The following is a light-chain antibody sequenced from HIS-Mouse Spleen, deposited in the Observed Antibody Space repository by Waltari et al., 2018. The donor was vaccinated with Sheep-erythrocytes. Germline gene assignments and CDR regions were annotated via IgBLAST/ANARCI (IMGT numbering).Light chain of an antibody. CDR3: QSADSSGTYVV. J-gene: IGLJ2*01. CDR2: KDS. Sequence: SYELTQPPSVSVSPGQTARITCSGDPLPTPSAYWYQQKPGQAPVLVIYKDSERPSGIPERFSGSSSGTTVTLTISGVQAEDEADYYCQSADSSGTYVVFGGGTKLTVL. V-gene: IGLV3-25*03. CDR1: PLPTPS.